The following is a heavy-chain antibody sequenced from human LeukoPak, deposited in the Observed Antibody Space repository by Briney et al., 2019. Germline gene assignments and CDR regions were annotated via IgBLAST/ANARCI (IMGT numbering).Heavy chain of an antibody. Sequence: GGSLRLSCAASGFTFSSYSMNWVRQAPGKGLEWVSSISSSSSYIYYADSVKGRFTISRDNAKNSLYLQMNTLRAEDTAVYYCARDRSQGLDSSGYYPDAFDIWGQGTVVTVSS. CDR3: ARDRSQGLDSSGYYPDAFDI. J-gene: IGHJ3*02. CDR2: ISSSSSYI. V-gene: IGHV3-21*06. D-gene: IGHD3-22*01. CDR1: GFTFSSYS.